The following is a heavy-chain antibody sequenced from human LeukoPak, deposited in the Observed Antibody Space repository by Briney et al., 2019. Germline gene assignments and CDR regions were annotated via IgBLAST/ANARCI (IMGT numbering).Heavy chain of an antibody. CDR1: GFTFSSYA. J-gene: IGHJ4*02. Sequence: GGSLRLSCAASGFTFSSYAMSWVRQAPGKGLEWVSAISGSGGTTYYADSVKGRFTISRDNSKNTLYLQMNSLRAEDTAVYYCAKEGYSSTWNADFDFGGQGTLVTVSS. D-gene: IGHD6-13*01. CDR2: ISGSGGTT. V-gene: IGHV3-23*01. CDR3: AKEGYSSTWNADFDF.